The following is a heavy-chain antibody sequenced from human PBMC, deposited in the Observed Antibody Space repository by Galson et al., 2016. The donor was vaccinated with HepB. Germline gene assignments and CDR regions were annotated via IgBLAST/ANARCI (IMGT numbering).Heavy chain of an antibody. J-gene: IGHJ4*02. CDR2: ISAFNGNI. V-gene: IGHV1-18*04. CDR1: GYDFHNYG. Sequence: SVKVSCKASGYDFHNYGIIWVRQAPGQGFELMGWISAFNGNIHYAQKFHDRVTMTTDTSTDTTYMERRSLRSDDTAVNYCTRGTSVPAAGDYWGQGTLVTVSS. CDR3: TRGTSVPAAGDY. D-gene: IGHD6-13*01.